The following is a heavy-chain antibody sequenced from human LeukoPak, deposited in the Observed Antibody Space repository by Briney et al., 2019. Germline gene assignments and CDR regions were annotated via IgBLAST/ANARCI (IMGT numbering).Heavy chain of an antibody. Sequence: ASVKVSCKASGYTFTGYYMHWVRQAPGQGLEWIGWINPNSGGTNYAQKFQGRVTMTRDTSISTAYMELSRLRSDDTAVYYCARDLADMVRGVMNWFDPRGQGTLVTVSS. CDR2: INPNSGGT. CDR3: ARDLADMVRGVMNWFDP. J-gene: IGHJ5*02. V-gene: IGHV1-2*02. D-gene: IGHD3-10*01. CDR1: GYTFTGYY.